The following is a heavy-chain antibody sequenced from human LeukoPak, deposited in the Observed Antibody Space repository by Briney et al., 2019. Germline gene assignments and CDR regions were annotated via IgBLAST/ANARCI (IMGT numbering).Heavy chain of an antibody. D-gene: IGHD2-2*02. V-gene: IGHV3-30-3*01. CDR3: ARSRGRYCSSTSCYTAFDY. CDR1: GFTFSSYA. Sequence: GGSLRLSCAASGFTFSSYAMHWVRQAPGKGLEWAAVISYEGSNKYYADSVKGRFTISRDNSKNTLYLKMNSLRAEDTAVYYCARSRGRYCSSTSCYTAFDYWGQGTLVTVSS. CDR2: ISYEGSNK. J-gene: IGHJ4*02.